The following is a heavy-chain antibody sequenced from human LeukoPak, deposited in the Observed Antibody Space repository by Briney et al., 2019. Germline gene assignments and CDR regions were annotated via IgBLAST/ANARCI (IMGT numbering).Heavy chain of an antibody. V-gene: IGHV4-4*07. D-gene: IGHD3-3*01. CDR2: IYTSGST. CDR3: ARAGLYDFWSGYAYMDV. J-gene: IGHJ6*03. CDR1: GGSISSYY. Sequence: SETLSLTCTVSGGSISSYYWSWIRQPAGKGLEWIGRIYTSGSTNYNPSLKSRVTMSVDTSKNQFSLKPSSVTAADTAVYYCARAGLYDFWSGYAYMDVWGKETTVTVSS.